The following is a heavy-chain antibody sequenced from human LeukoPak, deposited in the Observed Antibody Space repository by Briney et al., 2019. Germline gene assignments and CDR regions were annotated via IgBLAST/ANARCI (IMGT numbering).Heavy chain of an antibody. Sequence: NPGGSLRLSCAASGFTFSSYSMNWVRQAPGKGLEWVSSISSSSSYIYYADSVKGRFTISRDNAKNSLYLQMNCLRAEDTAVYYCARDQVGDIVVVPAADWGQGTLVTVSS. CDR3: ARDQVGDIVVVPAAD. CDR1: GFTFSSYS. J-gene: IGHJ4*02. CDR2: ISSSSSYI. V-gene: IGHV3-21*01. D-gene: IGHD2-2*01.